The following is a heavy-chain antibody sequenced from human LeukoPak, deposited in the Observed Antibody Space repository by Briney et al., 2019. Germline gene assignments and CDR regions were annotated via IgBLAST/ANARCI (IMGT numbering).Heavy chain of an antibody. CDR1: GGSISSYY. Sequence: SETLSLTCTVSGGSISSYYWSWIRQPPGKGLEWIGYIYYSGSTYYNPSLKSRVTISVDTSKNQFSLKLSSVTAADTAVYYCARETQDHGIDYWGQGTLVTVSS. V-gene: IGHV4-59*12. CDR2: IYYSGST. J-gene: IGHJ4*02. CDR3: ARETQDHGIDY. D-gene: IGHD1-14*01.